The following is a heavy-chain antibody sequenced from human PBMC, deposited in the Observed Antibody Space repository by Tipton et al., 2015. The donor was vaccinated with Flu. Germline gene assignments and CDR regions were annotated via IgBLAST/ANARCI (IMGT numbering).Heavy chain of an antibody. V-gene: IGHV4-34*01. Sequence: AGLVKPSETLSLSCAVYGESFSGFDWTWIRQTPGKGLEWIGEINHSGSTNYNPSLKSRVTISVDTSKNQFSLKLSSVTAADTAVYYCARGLYVSGSYQRRYFDSWGQGTLVTVSS. CDR1: GESFSGFD. CDR3: ARGLYVSGSYQRRYFDS. CDR2: INHSGST. D-gene: IGHD3-10*01. J-gene: IGHJ4*02.